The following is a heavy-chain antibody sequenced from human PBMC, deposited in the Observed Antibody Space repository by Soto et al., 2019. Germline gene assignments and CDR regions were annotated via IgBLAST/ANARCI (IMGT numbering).Heavy chain of an antibody. V-gene: IGHV3-21*01. CDR3: ARAGYGVRGVITWFDP. D-gene: IGHD3-10*01. Sequence: GESLKISCAASGFTFSSYSMNWVRQAPGKGLEWVSSISSSSSYIYYADSVKGRFTISRDNAKNSLYLQMNSLRAEDTAVYYCARAGYGVRGVITWFDPWGQGTLVTVSS. CDR2: ISSSSSYI. CDR1: GFTFSSYS. J-gene: IGHJ5*02.